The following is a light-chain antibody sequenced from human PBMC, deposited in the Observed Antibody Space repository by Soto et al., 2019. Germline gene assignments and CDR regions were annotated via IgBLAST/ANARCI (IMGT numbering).Light chain of an antibody. Sequence: DIVLTQTPVSLSVTPGQPASISCKSSQSLLASEEKTYLCWYLQRPGQRPQLLLYEVSNRFSGVPDRFSGSGSETDFTLKISRLEPDDVGVYYCAQSIELPLTFGGGTKVEI. CDR3: AQSIELPLT. CDR2: EVS. CDR1: QSLLASEEKTY. V-gene: IGKV2D-29*01. J-gene: IGKJ4*01.